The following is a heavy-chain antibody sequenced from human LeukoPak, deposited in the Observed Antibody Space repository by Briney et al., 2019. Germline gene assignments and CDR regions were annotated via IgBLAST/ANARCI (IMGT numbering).Heavy chain of an antibody. V-gene: IGHV4-39*07. CDR3: ARDIDDVGALLDF. Sequence: SETLSLTCTISDDSISNNRYFWAWIRQPPGKGLEWIWSINYSGRIYYNPSLKSRLTMTVDKANRQFSLKLISVTAADTALYYCARDIDDVGALLDFWGQGTLVTVSS. J-gene: IGHJ4*02. CDR1: DDSISNNRYF. CDR2: INYSGRI. D-gene: IGHD2-15*01.